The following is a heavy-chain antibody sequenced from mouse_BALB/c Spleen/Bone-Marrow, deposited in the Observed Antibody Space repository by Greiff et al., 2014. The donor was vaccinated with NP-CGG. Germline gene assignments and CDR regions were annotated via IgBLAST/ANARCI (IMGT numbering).Heavy chain of an antibody. Sequence: DLVKPGASVKLSCKTSGYTFTNYWINWIKQRPGQGLEWLGRIAPGSGSTYYNEMFKVKATLTVDTSSSTVYIQLSSLTSEDSAVYFCARERYGDDGWYFDVWGAGTTVTVSS. CDR3: ARERYGDDGWYFDV. D-gene: IGHD2-2*01. V-gene: IGHV1S41*01. J-gene: IGHJ1*01. CDR2: IAPGSGST. CDR1: GYTFTNYW.